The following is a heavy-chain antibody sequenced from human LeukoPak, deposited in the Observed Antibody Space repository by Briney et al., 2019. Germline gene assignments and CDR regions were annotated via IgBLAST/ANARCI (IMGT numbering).Heavy chain of an antibody. CDR1: GFTFSTYW. V-gene: IGHV3-23*01. CDR2: ISGSGGST. D-gene: IGHD5-24*01. CDR3: AKAGGLQGYYFDY. J-gene: IGHJ4*02. Sequence: GGSLRLSCAGSGFTFSTYWMSWVRQAPGKGLEWVSAISGSGGSTYYADSVKGRFTISRDNSKNTLYLQMNSLRAEDTAVYYCAKAGGLQGYYFDYWGQGTLVTVSS.